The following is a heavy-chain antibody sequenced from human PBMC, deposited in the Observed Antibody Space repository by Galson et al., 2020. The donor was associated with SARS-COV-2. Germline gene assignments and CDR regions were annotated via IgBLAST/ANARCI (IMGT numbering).Heavy chain of an antibody. D-gene: IGHD2-8*01. CDR2: GSSSGST. CDR1: GGSISTRSYY. CDR3: ARRGEMVAWAY. V-gene: IGHV4-39*01. J-gene: IGHJ4*02. Sequence: SETLSLTCTVSGGSISTRSYYWGWIRQPPGKGLEWIGSGSSSGSTPYTPSHNSRVTISVDTSKNQFSLSLSSVTAADTAVYFCARRGEMVAWAYWGQGILVAVSS.